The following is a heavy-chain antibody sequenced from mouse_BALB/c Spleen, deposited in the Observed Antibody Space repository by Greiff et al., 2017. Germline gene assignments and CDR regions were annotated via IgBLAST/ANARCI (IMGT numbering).Heavy chain of an antibody. Sequence: EVKLMESGGGLVKPGGSLKLSCAASGFTFSDYYMYWVRQTPEKRLEWVATISDGGSYTYYPDSVKGRFTISRDNAKNNLYLQMSSLKSEDTAMYYCARGITTDAMDYWGQGTSVTVSS. CDR1: GFTFSDYY. D-gene: IGHD1-1*01. J-gene: IGHJ4*01. CDR3: ARGITTDAMDY. V-gene: IGHV5-4*02. CDR2: ISDGGSYT.